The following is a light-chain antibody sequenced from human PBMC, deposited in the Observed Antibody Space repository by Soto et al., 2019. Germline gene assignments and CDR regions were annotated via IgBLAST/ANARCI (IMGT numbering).Light chain of an antibody. Sequence: DVQLTQSPSTLSPSVGDRVTISCRASESISSWLAWYQQKPGKAPKLLIYKASSLESGVPSRFSGSGSETEFTLTISSLQPDDFATYYCQQYNSYPITFGQGIRL. J-gene: IGKJ5*01. CDR3: QQYNSYPIT. V-gene: IGKV1-5*03. CDR2: KAS. CDR1: ESISSW.